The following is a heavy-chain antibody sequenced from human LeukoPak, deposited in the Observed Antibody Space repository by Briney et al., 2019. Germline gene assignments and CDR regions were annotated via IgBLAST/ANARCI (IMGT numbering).Heavy chain of an antibody. CDR2: IKQDGSEK. CDR1: GFTFSSYW. Sequence: GGSLRLSCAASGFTFSSYWMSWVRQAPGKGLEWVANIKQDGSEKYYVDSVKGRFTISRDNAKNSLYLQMNSLRAEDTAVYYCARDYAWELPYYFDYWGQGTLVTVSS. J-gene: IGHJ4*02. V-gene: IGHV3-7*01. D-gene: IGHD1-26*01. CDR3: ARDYAWELPYYFDY.